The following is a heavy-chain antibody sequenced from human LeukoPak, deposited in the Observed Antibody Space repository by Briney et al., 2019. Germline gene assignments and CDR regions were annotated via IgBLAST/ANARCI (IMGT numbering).Heavy chain of an antibody. Sequence: PSETLSLTCTVSGGSISSSSYYWGWIRQPPGQGLEWIGSIYYSGSTYYNPSLKSRVTISVDTSKNQFSLKLSSVTAADTAVYYCARERKGWFDPWGQGTLVTVSS. V-gene: IGHV4-39*07. J-gene: IGHJ5*02. CDR3: ARERKGWFDP. CDR1: GGSISSSSYY. CDR2: IYYSGST.